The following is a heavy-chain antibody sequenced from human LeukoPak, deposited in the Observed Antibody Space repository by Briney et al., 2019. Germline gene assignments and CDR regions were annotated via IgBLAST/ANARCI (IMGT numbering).Heavy chain of an antibody. D-gene: IGHD2-21*02. V-gene: IGHV4-39*01. J-gene: IGHJ3*02. CDR2: IYYSGST. Sequence: PSETLSLTCTVSGGSISSSSYYWGWIRQPPGKGLEWIGSIYYSGSTYYNPSLKSRVTISVDTSKNQFSLKLSSVTAAHTAVYYCASNALPHCGGDCNLLDIWGQGTMVTVSS. CDR3: ASNALPHCGGDCNLLDI. CDR1: GGSISSSSYY.